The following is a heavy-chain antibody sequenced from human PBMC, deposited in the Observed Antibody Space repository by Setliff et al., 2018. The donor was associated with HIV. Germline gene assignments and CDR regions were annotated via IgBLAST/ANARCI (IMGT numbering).Heavy chain of an antibody. Sequence: SCKASGGSISSGSNYWSWIRQPAGKGLEWIGSVHYSGSAYHNPSLNSRATTSIDTPKNQFSLKLNSVTAADTAVYYCARLSGGMVPNSWGQGTLVTVSS. CDR2: VHYSGSA. CDR1: GGSISSGSNY. D-gene: IGHD3-10*01. V-gene: IGHV4-61*02. CDR3: ARLSGGMVPNS. J-gene: IGHJ4*02.